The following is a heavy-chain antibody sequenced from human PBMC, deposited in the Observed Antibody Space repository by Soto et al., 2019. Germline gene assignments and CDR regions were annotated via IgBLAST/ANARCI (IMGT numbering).Heavy chain of an antibody. CDR2: INHSGST. V-gene: IGHV4-34*01. J-gene: IGHJ6*02. Sequence: PSETLSLTCAVFGGSFSGYYWSWIRQPPGKGLEWIGEINHSGSTNYNPSLKSRVTISVDTSKNQFSLKLSSVTAADTAVYYCARVSGIYYYAMDVWGQGTTVTLSS. D-gene: IGHD3-10*01. CDR3: ARVSGIYYYAMDV. CDR1: GGSFSGYY.